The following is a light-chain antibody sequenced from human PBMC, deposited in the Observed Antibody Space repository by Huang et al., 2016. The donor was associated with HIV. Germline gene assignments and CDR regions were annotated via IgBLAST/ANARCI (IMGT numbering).Light chain of an antibody. CDR1: HRCGNH. Sequence: RAGPPGESAPRVGRARHRCGNHVDWFQQKPGQAPTLSIYGASVRATGIPARFSGSGAGTDFTLTISGLQSEDFAVYYCQQYYELPITFGQGTRLDFK. CDR2: GAS. CDR3: QQYYELPIT. V-gene: IGKV3D-15*01. J-gene: IGKJ5*01.